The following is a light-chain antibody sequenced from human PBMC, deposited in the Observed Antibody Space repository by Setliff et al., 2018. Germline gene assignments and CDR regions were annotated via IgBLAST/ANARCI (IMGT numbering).Light chain of an antibody. Sequence: QSALARPPSASGSPGQSVTISCTGTSSDVGGYNYVSWYQQHPGKAPKLMIYEVSKRPSGVPDRLSGSKSGNTASLTVSGLQAEDEADYYCSSYAGSNNPYVFGTGTRSPS. CDR1: SSDVGGYNY. J-gene: IGLJ1*01. CDR2: EVS. V-gene: IGLV2-8*01. CDR3: SSYAGSNNPYV.